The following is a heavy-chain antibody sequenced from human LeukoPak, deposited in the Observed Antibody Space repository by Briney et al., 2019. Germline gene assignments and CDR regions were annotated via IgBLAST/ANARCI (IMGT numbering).Heavy chain of an antibody. D-gene: IGHD4-17*01. V-gene: IGHV3-20*04. Sequence: GGSLRLSCVGSGFTFENYGMVWVRQTPEKGLEWVAGLNWDGNSIGYIDSVKGRFTISRDNSKNTLYLQMNSLRAEDTAVYYCARDGVEDGDYVGWYFDLWGRGTLVTVSS. CDR2: LNWDGNSI. CDR1: GFTFENYG. CDR3: ARDGVEDGDYVGWYFDL. J-gene: IGHJ2*01.